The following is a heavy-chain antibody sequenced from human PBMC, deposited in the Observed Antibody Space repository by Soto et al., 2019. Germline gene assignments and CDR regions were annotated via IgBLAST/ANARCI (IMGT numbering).Heavy chain of an antibody. Sequence: QITLKESGPTLVKATQTLTLTCSFSGFSLRNTEDSVSWIRQPPGKALEWLGIIYWDDEKRYSPSVKSRLTITKDKSKNSVVVMMTNLDPMDTGTYCGAHRLYQWNAWDLFDSWGQGTRVPVSS. CDR2: IYWDDEK. J-gene: IGHJ5*01. CDR3: AHRLYQWNAWDLFDS. CDR1: GFSLRNTEDS. D-gene: IGHD1-1*01. V-gene: IGHV2-5*02.